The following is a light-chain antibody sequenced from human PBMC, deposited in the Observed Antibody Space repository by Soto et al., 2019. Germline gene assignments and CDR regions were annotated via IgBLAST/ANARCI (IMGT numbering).Light chain of an antibody. CDR3: QQYGSSPGLFT. Sequence: IVLTQSPGSLSLSPGERATLSCRASQSVSNNYLAWYQQKPGQAPRLLIYGASSRATGIPDRFSGSGSGTEFTLTISTLEPEDFAVYHCQQYGSSPGLFTFGPGTKVDIK. V-gene: IGKV3-20*01. J-gene: IGKJ3*01. CDR1: QSVSNNY. CDR2: GAS.